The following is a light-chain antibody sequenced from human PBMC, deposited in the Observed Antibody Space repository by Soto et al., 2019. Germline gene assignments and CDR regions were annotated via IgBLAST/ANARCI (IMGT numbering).Light chain of an antibody. CDR3: SSYTSSDTYF. CDR1: SSDVGGYNH. J-gene: IGLJ1*01. Sequence: QSVLTQPASVSGSPGQSITISCTGTSSDVGGYNHVSWYQQHHGKAPKIMIYDVSNRPSGASNRFSGSKSGSTASLTISSLQAEDEAEYYCSSYTSSDTYFFGTGTKVTVL. CDR2: DVS. V-gene: IGLV2-14*01.